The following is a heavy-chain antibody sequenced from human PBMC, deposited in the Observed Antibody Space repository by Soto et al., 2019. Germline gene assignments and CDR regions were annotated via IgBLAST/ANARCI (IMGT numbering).Heavy chain of an antibody. V-gene: IGHV3-23*01. CDR3: TTGFPLLLALAA. J-gene: IGHJ5*02. D-gene: IGHD1-7*01. CDR2: ISGSGGST. CDR1: GFTFSSYA. Sequence: PGGSLRLSCAASGFTFSSYAMNWVRQAPGKGLEWVSAISGSGGSTYYADSVKGRFTISRDNSKNTLYLQMNSLRAEDTAVYYCTTGFPLLLALAAWGQGTLVTVSS.